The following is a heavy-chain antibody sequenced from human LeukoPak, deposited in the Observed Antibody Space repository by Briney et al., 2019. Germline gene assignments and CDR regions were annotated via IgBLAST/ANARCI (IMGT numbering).Heavy chain of an antibody. Sequence: SETLSLTCADSGGSFSGYYWTWIRQTPGKGLEWIGEMNPSGSTNYNPSLKSRVTISVDTSKYQFSLRLSSVTAADTAVYYCARGRQDVTMIVVVMTAVSYYLDVWGKGTTVTVS. CDR3: ARGRQDVTMIVVVMTAVSYYLDV. CDR2: MNPSGST. V-gene: IGHV4-34*01. CDR1: GGSFSGYY. J-gene: IGHJ6*03. D-gene: IGHD3-22*01.